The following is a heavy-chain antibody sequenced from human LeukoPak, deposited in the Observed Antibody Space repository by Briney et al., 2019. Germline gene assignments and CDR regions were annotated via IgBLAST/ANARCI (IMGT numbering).Heavy chain of an antibody. CDR2: ISGSGGST. CDR1: GFTFSSYV. J-gene: IGHJ5*02. V-gene: IGHV3-23*01. D-gene: IGHD6-19*01. Sequence: PGGSLRLSCAASGFTFSSYVMSWVRQAPGKGLEWVSAISGSGGSTYYADSVKGRFTVSRDNSKNTLYLQMNSLRAEDTAVYYCASGARYSSGWYYWFDPWGQGTLVTVSS. CDR3: ASGARYSSGWYYWFDP.